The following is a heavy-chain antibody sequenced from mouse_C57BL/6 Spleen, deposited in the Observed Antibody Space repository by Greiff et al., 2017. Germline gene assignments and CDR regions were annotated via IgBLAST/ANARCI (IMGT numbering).Heavy chain of an antibody. Sequence: VQLQESGTELVKPGASVKLSCKASGYTFTSYWMHWVKQRPGQGLEWIGNINPSNGGTNYNEKFKSKATLTVDKSSSTAYMQLSSLTSADAAVYYCSRGGGGSAWFAYWGQGTLVTVSA. J-gene: IGHJ3*01. CDR3: SRGGGGSAWFAY. CDR2: INPSNGGT. CDR1: GYTFTSYW. V-gene: IGHV1-53*01.